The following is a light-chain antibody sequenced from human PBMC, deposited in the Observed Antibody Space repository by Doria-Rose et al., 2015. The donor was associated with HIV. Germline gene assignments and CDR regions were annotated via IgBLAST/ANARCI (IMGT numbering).Light chain of an antibody. CDR1: QSFSSTY. CDR2: DGS. CDR3: YRDGTSWT. V-gene: IGKV3-20*01. Sequence: TQSPGTLSLSPGERATLSCRASQSFSSTYLARYQQKPGHAPSLLIYDGSTRAIGIPDSFSGSGSGTDFPPSINRRYPEVFACHYAYRDGTSWTFGQGPK. J-gene: IGKJ1*01.